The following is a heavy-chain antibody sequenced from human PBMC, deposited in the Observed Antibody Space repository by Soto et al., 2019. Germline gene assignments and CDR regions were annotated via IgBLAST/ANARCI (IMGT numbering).Heavy chain of an antibody. D-gene: IGHD3-16*02. CDR1: GFSLTTSGEA. J-gene: IGHJ4*02. CDR3: AHTGDWRYYFDF. V-gene: IGHV2-5*02. CDR2: IFWDDDD. Sequence: QITLKESGPTLVHPTQTLTLTCTFSGFSLTTSGEAVAWIRQPPGKALEWLALIFWDDDDRYSPSLRNRLTITKDASANQVVLTMTDMDPVDTGTYCCAHTGDWRYYFDFWGQGPLVTVSS.